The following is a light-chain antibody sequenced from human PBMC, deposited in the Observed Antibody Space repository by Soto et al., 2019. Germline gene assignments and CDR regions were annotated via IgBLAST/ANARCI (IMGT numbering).Light chain of an antibody. Sequence: EIWLTQSPGTLSLSPGERATLSCGASQSVSSSYLAWYQQKPGQAPSLVIYGVSNRATGIPDRFSGRGSGTEFALTIRRLEPEDFAVYYCQQYGSSITFGQGTRLEIK. CDR1: QSVSSSY. V-gene: IGKV3-20*01. J-gene: IGKJ5*01. CDR3: QQYGSSIT. CDR2: GVS.